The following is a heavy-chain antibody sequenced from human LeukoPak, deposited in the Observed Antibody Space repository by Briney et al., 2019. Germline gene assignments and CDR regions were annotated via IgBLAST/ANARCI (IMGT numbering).Heavy chain of an antibody. J-gene: IGHJ3*02. CDR3: AKAIYEGAFDI. Sequence: GGSLRLSCAASGFTFSTYSMNWVRQAPGKGLEWVSSISSGSSYIYYADSVKGRFTISRDNAKNSLYLQMNSLRAEDTAVYYCAKAIYEGAFDIWGQGTMVTVSS. CDR2: ISSGSSYI. D-gene: IGHD5/OR15-5a*01. V-gene: IGHV3-21*04. CDR1: GFTFSTYS.